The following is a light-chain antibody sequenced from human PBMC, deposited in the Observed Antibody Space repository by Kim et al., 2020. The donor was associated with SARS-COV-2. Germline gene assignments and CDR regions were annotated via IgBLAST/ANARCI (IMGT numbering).Light chain of an antibody. Sequence: SVVLGQKASLTGGGNNIQTLNVHWYRQKPGQAPVLVMSKDSKRPSGIPERFSGSNSGNTATLTISTAQADDEADYYCQVWDSGSWVFGGGTKLTVL. CDR3: QVWDSGSWV. J-gene: IGLJ3*02. CDR2: KDS. V-gene: IGLV3-9*01. CDR1: NIQTLN.